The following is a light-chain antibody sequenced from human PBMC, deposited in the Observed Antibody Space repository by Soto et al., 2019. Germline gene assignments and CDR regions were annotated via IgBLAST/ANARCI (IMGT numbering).Light chain of an antibody. CDR2: GAS. CDR3: QQYGNSRYT. J-gene: IGKJ2*01. V-gene: IGKV3-20*01. CDR1: RSVSSTY. Sequence: EIVLTQSPGTLSLSPGEGATLSCRASRSVSSTYLAWYQQKPGQAPRLLIYGASFRATGIPDRFSGSGSGTDFTLTISRLEPEDFAVYYCQQYGNSRYTFGQGTKLEIK.